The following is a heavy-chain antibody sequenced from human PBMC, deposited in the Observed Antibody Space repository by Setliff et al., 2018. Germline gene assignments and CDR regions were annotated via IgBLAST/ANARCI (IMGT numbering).Heavy chain of an antibody. CDR2: IYYSGST. V-gene: IGHV4-31*03. Sequence: PSETLSLTCTVSGGSISSGGYYWSWIRQHPGKGLEWIGYIYYSGSTYYNPSLKSRVTISVDTPKNQFSLKLSSVTAADTAVYYCARDTEDCSGGSCYPNNWFDPWGQGTLVTVSS. CDR3: ARDTEDCSGGSCYPNNWFDP. CDR1: GGSISSGGYY. J-gene: IGHJ5*02. D-gene: IGHD2-15*01.